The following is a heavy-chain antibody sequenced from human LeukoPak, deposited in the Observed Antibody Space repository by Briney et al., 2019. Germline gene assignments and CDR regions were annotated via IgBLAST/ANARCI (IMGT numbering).Heavy chain of an antibody. V-gene: IGHV4-59*01. CDR1: GGSICSYC. CDR3: ARTTEAHSWRTRYYDYYMDV. Sequence: SETLSLTCTVSGGSICSYCWSCIRQPPGKGLEWIGYICYSGSTNYNPSLKSRVTISVDTSKNQFSLKLNSVTAADTAVYYCARTTEAHSWRTRYYDYYMDVWGKGTTVTVSS. CDR2: ICYSGST. D-gene: IGHD6-13*01. J-gene: IGHJ6*03.